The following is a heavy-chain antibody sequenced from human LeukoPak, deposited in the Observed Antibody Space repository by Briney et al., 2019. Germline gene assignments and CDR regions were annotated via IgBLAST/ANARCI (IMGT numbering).Heavy chain of an antibody. J-gene: IGHJ4*02. CDR2: ISAYNGNT. CDR3: ARSRPHYSSPLFDY. D-gene: IGHD3-10*01. CDR1: GYTFTSYG. V-gene: IGHV1-18*01. Sequence: ASVKVSCKASGYTFTSYGISWVRQAPGQGLEWMGWISAYNGNTNYAQKLQGRVTMTTDTSTSTAYMELRSLRSDDTAVYYCARSRPHYSSPLFDYWGQGTLVTVSS.